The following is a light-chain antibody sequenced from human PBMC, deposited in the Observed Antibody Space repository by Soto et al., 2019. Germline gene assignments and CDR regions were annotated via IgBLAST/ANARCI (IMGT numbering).Light chain of an antibody. Sequence: DVQMTQSPSSLSAFVGDRVTMTFRASQGIAPYLAWFQQKPGKVPKLLIYATSTLQSGVSSRFSGSGSGTDFTLTISSLQPEDVGTYYCQKYNSAPLTFGGGNKVEIK. V-gene: IGKV1-27*01. CDR1: QGIAPY. CDR3: QKYNSAPLT. CDR2: ATS. J-gene: IGKJ4*01.